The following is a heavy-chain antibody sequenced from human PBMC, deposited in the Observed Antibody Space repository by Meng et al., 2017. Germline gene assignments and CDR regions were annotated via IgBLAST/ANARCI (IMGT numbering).Heavy chain of an antibody. V-gene: IGHV1-3*01. CDR3: ARDKLKTFDP. CDR1: GYHFTSYA. CDR2: INAGNGNT. J-gene: IGHJ5*02. Sequence: QVQSVQSGAWVKKPGASGKVSCKASGYHFTSYAMHWVRQAPGQRLEWMGWINAGNGNTKYSQKFQGRVTITRDTSASTAYMELSSLRSEDTAVYYCARDKLKTFDPWGQGTLVTVSS.